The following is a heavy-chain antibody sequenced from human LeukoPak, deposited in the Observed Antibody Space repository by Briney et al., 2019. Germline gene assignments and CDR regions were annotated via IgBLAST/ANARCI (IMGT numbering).Heavy chain of an antibody. D-gene: IGHD6-13*01. J-gene: IGHJ4*02. Sequence: SQTLSLTCTVSGGSLSTYYRSWIRQPPGRRLEWIGYIYYSGSTNYNPSLKSRVTISVDTSKNQFSLKLSSVTAADTAVYYCARLPPYSSSWYFDYWGQGTLVTVSS. CDR3: ARLPPYSSSWYFDY. CDR1: GGSLSTYY. V-gene: IGHV4-59*12. CDR2: IYYSGST.